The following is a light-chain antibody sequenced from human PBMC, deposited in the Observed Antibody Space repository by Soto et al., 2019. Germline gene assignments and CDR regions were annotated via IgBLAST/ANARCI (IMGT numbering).Light chain of an antibody. CDR3: QQYNSWPPT. Sequence: EIVMTQSPATLSVSPGERATLSCRANETISTYLAWYQRRPGQAPRLLISGASTRATSFPARFSGSGSGTEFTLTISGLQSEDFAVYYCQQYNSWPPTFGQGTRLEIK. V-gene: IGKV3-15*01. J-gene: IGKJ5*01. CDR2: GAS. CDR1: ETISTY.